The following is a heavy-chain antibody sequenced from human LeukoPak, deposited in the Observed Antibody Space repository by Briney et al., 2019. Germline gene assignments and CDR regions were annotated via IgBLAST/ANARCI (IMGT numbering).Heavy chain of an antibody. J-gene: IGHJ3*01. CDR1: GVSISPYY. Sequence: SETLSPTCAVSGVSISPYYWAWIRQPPGKGLEWIGYIHTSGSNNQYPSLKSRVTISVDKSKNHFSLRLTSVTAADTAVYYCARLSAAVHLGAFDLWGQGTMVTVSS. CDR3: ARLSAAVHLGAFDL. CDR2: IHTSGSN. D-gene: IGHD3-3*01. V-gene: IGHV4-4*09.